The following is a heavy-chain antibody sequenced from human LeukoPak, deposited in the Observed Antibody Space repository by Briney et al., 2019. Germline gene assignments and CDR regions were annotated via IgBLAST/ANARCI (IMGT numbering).Heavy chain of an antibody. Sequence: PGGSLRLSCVVSGVNFSTYGMHWVRQAPGKGLEWVALILHDGNNKYYADSVRGRLTISRDNARNTLYLQMNSLRGEDTVVYYCARSLRHIVEIETPPLFYGMDVWGQGTTVTVSS. CDR2: ILHDGNNK. V-gene: IGHV3-30*03. CDR1: GVNFSTYG. D-gene: IGHD3-22*01. CDR3: ARSLRHIVEIETPPLFYGMDV. J-gene: IGHJ6*02.